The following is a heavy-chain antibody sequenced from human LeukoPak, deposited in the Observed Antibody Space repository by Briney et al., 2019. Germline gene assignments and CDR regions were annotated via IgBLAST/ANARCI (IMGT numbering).Heavy chain of an antibody. Sequence: GGSLRLSCAASGFTFRSYSMSWVRQAPGKGLEWVSFISSSSSSKYYADSVKGRFTISRDNAKNSLYLQMNSLRAEDTAVYYCAKAYNYGSGSYYKTFDYWGQGTLVTVSS. CDR3: AKAYNYGSGSYYKTFDY. J-gene: IGHJ4*02. V-gene: IGHV3-21*04. D-gene: IGHD3-10*01. CDR1: GFTFRSYS. CDR2: ISSSSSSK.